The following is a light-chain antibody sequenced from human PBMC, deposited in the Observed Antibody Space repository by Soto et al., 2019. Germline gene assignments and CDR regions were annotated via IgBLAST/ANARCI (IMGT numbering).Light chain of an antibody. CDR1: QTISSW. CDR2: GAS. CDR3: QQYHTSSIT. Sequence: GHIATLTCLASQTISSWLALYQQKPGKAPTLLIYGASTLERGVPSRFSGTGSGTEFTLSIDSLQPDDFATYYCQQYHTSSITFGQGTRLEI. V-gene: IGKV1-5*01. J-gene: IGKJ5*01.